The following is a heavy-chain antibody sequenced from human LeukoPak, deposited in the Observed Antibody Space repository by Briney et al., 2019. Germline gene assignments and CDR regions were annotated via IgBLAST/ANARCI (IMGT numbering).Heavy chain of an antibody. V-gene: IGHV3-30*02. CDR1: GFTFSSYG. D-gene: IGHD2-2*02. CDR2: IRYDGSNK. Sequence: GGSLRLSCAASGFTFSSYGMHWVRQAPGKGLEWVAFIRYDGSNKYYADYVKGGFTISRDNSKNTLYLQMNSLRAEDTAVYYCAKDHVGYCSSTSCYTGIGYWGQGTLVTVSS. CDR3: AKDHVGYCSSTSCYTGIGY. J-gene: IGHJ4*02.